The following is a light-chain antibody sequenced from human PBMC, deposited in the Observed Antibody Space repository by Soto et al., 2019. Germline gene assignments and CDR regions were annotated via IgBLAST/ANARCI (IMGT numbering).Light chain of an antibody. J-gene: IGLJ1*01. V-gene: IGLV2-14*01. CDR1: SSDVGGYNS. CDR2: EVA. Sequence: QSALTQPASVSGSPGQSITISCSGTSSDVGGYNSVSWYRQYPGKAPKLIIYEVANRPSGVSDRFSGSKSGNTASLTISGLQADDEADYYCYSYRGSSTRDVFGTGTKLTVL. CDR3: YSYRGSSTRDV.